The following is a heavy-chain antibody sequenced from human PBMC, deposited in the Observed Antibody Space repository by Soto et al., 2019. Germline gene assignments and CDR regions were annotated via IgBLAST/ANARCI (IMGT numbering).Heavy chain of an antibody. D-gene: IGHD1-26*01. CDR3: AKQGSPGVGDIPYYFDY. CDR1: GFTLNSYG. J-gene: IGHJ4*02. V-gene: IGHV3-30*18. CDR2: ISFDGSNK. Sequence: QVQLVESGGGVVQPGRSLRLSCAASGFTLNSYGMHWVRQAPGKGLEWVAVISFDGSNKWFADSVKGRFTISRDNYKNRLDLQVNSLRPEDTAVYYCAKQGSPGVGDIPYYFDYWGQGTLVTVSS.